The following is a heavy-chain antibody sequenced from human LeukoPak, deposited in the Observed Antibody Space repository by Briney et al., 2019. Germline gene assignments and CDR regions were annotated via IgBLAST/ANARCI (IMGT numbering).Heavy chain of an antibody. J-gene: IGHJ4*02. D-gene: IGHD6-25*01. Sequence: ASVKVSCKVSGGIFSSYSISWVRQAPGQGLEWMGLINPNGGSTTYAQKFQGRVTMTRDTSTSTVHMELSGLRSEDSAMYYCARLGGTLDFDYWGQGTLVTVSS. CDR3: ARLGGTLDFDY. CDR1: GGIFSSYS. CDR2: INPNGGST. V-gene: IGHV1-46*01.